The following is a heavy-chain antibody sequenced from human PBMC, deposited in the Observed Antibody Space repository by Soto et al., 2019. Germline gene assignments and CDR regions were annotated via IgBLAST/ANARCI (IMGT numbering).Heavy chain of an antibody. CDR3: ARDQSKGHDAFDI. Sequence: GSLRLSCAASGFTFSSYSMNWVRQAPGKGLEWVSSISSSSSYIYYADSVKGRFTISRDNAKNSLYLQMNSLRAEDTAVYYCARDQSKGHDAFDIWGQGTMVTVSS. CDR1: GFTFSSYS. J-gene: IGHJ3*02. CDR2: ISSSSSYI. V-gene: IGHV3-21*01.